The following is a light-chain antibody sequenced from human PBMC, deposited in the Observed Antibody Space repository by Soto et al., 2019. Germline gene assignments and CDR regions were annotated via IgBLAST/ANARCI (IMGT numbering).Light chain of an antibody. Sequence: QPVLTQSPSASASLGASVKLTCTLSSGHSNYAIAWHQQQPEKGPRYLMKLKSDGSHSKGDGIPDRFSGSSSGAERYLTISSLQSEDEADYYCQTWGTGSVIFGGGTKLTVL. CDR1: SGHSNYA. CDR2: LKSDGSH. CDR3: QTWGTGSVI. J-gene: IGLJ2*01. V-gene: IGLV4-69*01.